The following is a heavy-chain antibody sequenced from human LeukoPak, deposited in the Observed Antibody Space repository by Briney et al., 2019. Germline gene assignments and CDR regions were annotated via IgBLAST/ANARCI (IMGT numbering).Heavy chain of an antibody. Sequence: GASVKVSCKASGYTFTGYYMHWVRQAPGQGLEWMGWINPNSGNTGYAQKFQGRVTMTRNTSIGTAYMELSSLRSEDTAVYYCARVYYYDSSGSPNWFDPWGQGTLVTVSS. CDR1: GYTFTGYY. V-gene: IGHV1-8*02. CDR3: ARVYYYDSSGSPNWFDP. D-gene: IGHD3-22*01. CDR2: INPNSGNT. J-gene: IGHJ5*02.